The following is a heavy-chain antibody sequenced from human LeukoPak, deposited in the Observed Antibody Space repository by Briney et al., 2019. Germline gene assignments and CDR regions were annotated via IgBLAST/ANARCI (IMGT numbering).Heavy chain of an antibody. Sequence: ASVKVSCKASGYTFTSYYMHWVRQAPGQGLEWMGIINPSGGSTSYAQKFQGRVTMTRDTPTSTVYMELSSLRSEDTAVYYCARDYYDSSGYYLGIAYYYGMDVWGQGTTVTVSS. CDR3: ARDYYDSSGYYLGIAYYYGMDV. D-gene: IGHD3-22*01. V-gene: IGHV1-46*01. J-gene: IGHJ6*02. CDR1: GYTFTSYY. CDR2: INPSGGST.